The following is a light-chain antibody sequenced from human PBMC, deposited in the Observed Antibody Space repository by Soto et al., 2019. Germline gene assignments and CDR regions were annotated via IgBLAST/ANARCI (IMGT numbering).Light chain of an antibody. CDR3: QQRGSWPWT. V-gene: IGKV1-39*01. CDR1: QTISDF. Sequence: DIQMTQSPSSLSASLGDRVTITCRASQTISDFLNWYQHKPGKAPKLLIYAASSLQGGVPSRFSGSGSGTNFTLTISSLEPEDFAVYYCQQRGSWPWTFGQGTKVEIK. J-gene: IGKJ1*01. CDR2: AAS.